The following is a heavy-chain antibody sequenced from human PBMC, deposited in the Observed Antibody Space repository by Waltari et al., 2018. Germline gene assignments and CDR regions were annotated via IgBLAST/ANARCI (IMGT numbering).Heavy chain of an antibody. Sequence: QVQLVQSGAEVKKPGASVKVSCKASGYTFTIYDITWVRQATGQGLEWMGWMNPNSGNTGYAQKFQGRVTITRNTSISTAYMELSSLRSEDTAVYYCARGRWLVQAAFDIWGQGTMVTVSS. CDR3: ARGRWLVQAAFDI. CDR1: GYTFTIYD. V-gene: IGHV1-8*03. J-gene: IGHJ3*02. D-gene: IGHD6-19*01. CDR2: MNPNSGNT.